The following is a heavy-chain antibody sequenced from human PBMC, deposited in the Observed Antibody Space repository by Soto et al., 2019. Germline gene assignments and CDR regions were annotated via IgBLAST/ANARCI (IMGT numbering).Heavy chain of an antibody. CDR2: IYYSGST. D-gene: IGHD2-21*02. CDR1: GGSISSSSYY. Sequence: SETLSLSCTVSGGSISSSSYYWGWIRQPPGKGLEWIGSIYYSGSTYYNPSVKSRVTISGDTAKNQFSLKMSSLTAADTAVYYCARQVYVVTPLADWFDPWGQGTLVTVSS. CDR3: ARQVYVVTPLADWFDP. J-gene: IGHJ5*02. V-gene: IGHV4-39*01.